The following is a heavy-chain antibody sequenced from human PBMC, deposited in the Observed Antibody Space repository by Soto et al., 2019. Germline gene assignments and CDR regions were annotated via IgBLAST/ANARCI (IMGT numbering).Heavy chain of an antibody. CDR1: GYPFTGYY. CDR2: VSPKTGET. V-gene: IGHV1-2*02. CDR3: ARRPMWRPVAQDYGMDV. J-gene: IGHJ6*02. D-gene: IGHD2-15*01. Sequence: QVQLVQSGSEVKKPGASVTVSCKASGYPFTGYYIHWVRQAPGQGPEWMGWVSPKTGETIYVQKFQGRVTMTPETSTSTAYLELTRLRSDDTAVYYCARRPMWRPVAQDYGMDVWGHGTTVTVS.